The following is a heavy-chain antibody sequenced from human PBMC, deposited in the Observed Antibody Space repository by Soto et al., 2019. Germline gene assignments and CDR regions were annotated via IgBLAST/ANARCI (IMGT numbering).Heavy chain of an antibody. D-gene: IGHD3-10*01. CDR3: ARATGADKEDY. CDR1: GFIFSHYW. V-gene: IGHV3-7*04. J-gene: IGHJ4*02. CDR2: IKEDGSGR. Sequence: EVQLVESGGGLVQPGGSLRLSCAASGFIFSHYWMSWVRQAPGKGLEWVANIKEDGSGRYYVDSVKGRFTISRDNAKNSLYLKMKSLRAEDAAVYYCARATGADKEDYWGQGTLVTVSS.